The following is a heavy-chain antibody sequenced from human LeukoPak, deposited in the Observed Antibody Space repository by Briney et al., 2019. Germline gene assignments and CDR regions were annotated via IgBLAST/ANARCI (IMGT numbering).Heavy chain of an antibody. CDR1: GGSISSYY. CDR2: IYTSGST. V-gene: IGHV4-4*07. J-gene: IGHJ6*02. D-gene: IGHD6-13*01. Sequence: SETLSLTYTVSGGSISSYYWSWIRQPAGKGLEWIGRIYTSGSTNYNPSLKSRVTMSVDTSKNQFSLKLSSVTAADTAVYYCARLAAAGDYYYYGMDVWGQGTTVTVSS. CDR3: ARLAAAGDYYYYGMDV.